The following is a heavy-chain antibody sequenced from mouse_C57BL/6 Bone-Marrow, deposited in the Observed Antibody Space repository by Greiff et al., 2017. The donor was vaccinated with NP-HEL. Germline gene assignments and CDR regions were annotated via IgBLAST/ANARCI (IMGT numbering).Heavy chain of an antibody. CDR1: GYTFTSYW. J-gene: IGHJ1*03. CDR2: IHPNSGST. D-gene: IGHD1-1*01. Sequence: VQLQQPGAELVKPGASVKLSCKASGYTFTSYWMHWVKQRPGQGLEWIGMIHPNSGSTNYNEKFKSKATLTVDKSSSTAYMQLSSLTSEDSAVDYCARRDYGSSFWYFDVWGTGTTVTVSS. V-gene: IGHV1-64*01. CDR3: ARRDYGSSFWYFDV.